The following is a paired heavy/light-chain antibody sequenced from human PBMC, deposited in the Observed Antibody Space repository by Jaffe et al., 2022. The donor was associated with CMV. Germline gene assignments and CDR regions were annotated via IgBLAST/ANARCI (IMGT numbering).Light chain of an antibody. CDR2: AAS. Sequence: DIQMTQSPSSLSASVGDRVTITCRASQDIRNDLGWYQQKPGKAPKRLIYAASSLQSGVPSRFSGSGSETEFTLTISSLQPEDFATYYCLQHNSLWTFGQGTKVEIK. CDR1: QDIRND. CDR3: LQHNSLWT. V-gene: IGKV1-17*01. J-gene: IGKJ1*01.
Heavy chain of an antibody. CDR2: IRSKTDGGTT. CDR1: GFTFINAW. V-gene: IGHV3-15*01. Sequence: EVQLVESGGGLVKPGGSLRLSCAASGFTFINAWMSWVRQAPGKGLEWVGRIRSKTDGGTTDYAASVKGRFSISRDDSINTLYLQMNSLTTEDTAVYYCTTRYNYGSFWGQGTLVTVSS. J-gene: IGHJ4*02. D-gene: IGHD3-10*01. CDR3: TTRYNYGSF.